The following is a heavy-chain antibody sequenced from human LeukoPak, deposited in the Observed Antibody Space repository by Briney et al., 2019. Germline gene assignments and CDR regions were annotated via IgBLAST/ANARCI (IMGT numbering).Heavy chain of an antibody. Sequence: GGSLRLSCAASGFTFAEYTMHWVRQAPGKGLEWVSLISWNGARIHYGDSVEGRFTISRDNSKNSLYPQMNSLRTEDTALYCVKDLVAASENVRGWYPMDYWGQGTLVTVSS. CDR3: VKDLVAASENVRGWYPMDY. J-gene: IGHJ4*02. CDR2: ISWNGARI. D-gene: IGHD6-19*01. V-gene: IGHV3-43*01. CDR1: GFTFAEYT.